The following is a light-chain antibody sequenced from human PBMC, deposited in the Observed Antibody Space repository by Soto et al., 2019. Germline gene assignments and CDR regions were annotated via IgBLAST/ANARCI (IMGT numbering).Light chain of an antibody. V-gene: IGKV3-20*01. CDR3: HHDGSSPSYT. CDR2: GAS. J-gene: IGKJ2*01. Sequence: EIVLTQSPGTLSLSPGERATLSCRASQSVSSSSYLAWYQQKPGQAPRLLIYGASSRATGIPDRFSGSGSGTDFTLTISRLEPDDFAVYYCHHDGSSPSYTFGQGTKLEIK. CDR1: QSVSSSSY.